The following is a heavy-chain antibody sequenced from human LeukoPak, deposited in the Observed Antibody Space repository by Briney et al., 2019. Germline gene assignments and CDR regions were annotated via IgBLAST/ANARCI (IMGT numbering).Heavy chain of an antibody. D-gene: IGHD3-16*01. Sequence: GGSLRLSCAASGFTFSSYDMHWVRHTTGEGLEWVSAIGSAGDTFYSVSARGRFTISRDNAKNSLYLQMNSLRAGDTAVYYCAKAWGMGARVERDDFDIWGRGTLVTVSS. J-gene: IGHJ3*02. CDR3: AKAWGMGARVERDDFDI. V-gene: IGHV3-13*01. CDR2: IGSAGDT. CDR1: GFTFSSYD.